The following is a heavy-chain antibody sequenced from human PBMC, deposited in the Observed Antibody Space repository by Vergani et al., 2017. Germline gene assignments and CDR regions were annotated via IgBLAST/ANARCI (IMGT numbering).Heavy chain of an antibody. J-gene: IGHJ4*02. V-gene: IGHV4-39*01. CDR2: IYYSGST. CDR3: ARPQGYCSGGSCYPWDY. D-gene: IGHD2-15*01. CDR1: GGSISSSSYY. Sequence: QLQLQESGPGLVKPSETLSLTCTVSGGSISSSSYYWGWIRQPPGKGLEWIGSIYYSGSTYYNPSLKSRVTISVDTSKNQFSLKLSSVTAADTAVYYCARPQGYCSGGSCYPWDYWGQGTLVTVSS.